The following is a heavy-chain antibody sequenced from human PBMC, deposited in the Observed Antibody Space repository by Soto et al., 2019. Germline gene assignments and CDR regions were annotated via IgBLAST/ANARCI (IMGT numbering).Heavy chain of an antibody. Sequence: QLQLQESGSGLVKPSQTLSLTCAVSGGSISSGGYSWSWIRQPPGKGLEWIGYIYHSGSTYYNPALKSPVTISVDRPNSQFSLKLSSVTAADTAVYYCARGQVVAAQHWGQGTLVTVSS. CDR3: ARGQVVAAQH. D-gene: IGHD2-15*01. CDR2: IYHSGST. V-gene: IGHV4-30-2*01. CDR1: GGSISSGGYS. J-gene: IGHJ4*02.